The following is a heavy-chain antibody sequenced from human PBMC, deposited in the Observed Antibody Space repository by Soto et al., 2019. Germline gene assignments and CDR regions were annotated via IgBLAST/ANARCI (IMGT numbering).Heavy chain of an antibody. J-gene: IGHJ4*02. CDR2: IYYSGST. D-gene: IGHD5-12*01. CDR1: GGSISSYY. V-gene: IGHV4-59*01. CDR3: ARVSGYSGYDLSLDY. Sequence: SETLSLTCTVSGGSISSYYWSWIRQPPGKGLEWIGYIYYSGSTNYNPSLKSRVTISVDTSKNQFSLTLSSVTAADTAVYYCARVSGYSGYDLSLDYWGQGTLVTVSS.